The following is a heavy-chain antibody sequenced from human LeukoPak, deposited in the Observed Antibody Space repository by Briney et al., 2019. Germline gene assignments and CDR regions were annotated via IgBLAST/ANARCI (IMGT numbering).Heavy chain of an antibody. D-gene: IGHD3-10*01. J-gene: IGHJ4*02. V-gene: IGHV3-53*01. Sequence: GGSLRLSCAASGFTVSDNYMSWVRQAPGKGLEWVSVIYSGGTTYYADSVKGRFTISRDNSKNTLYLQMNSLRAEDTAVYYCAGTYYYASGSSYYFDYWGQGTLVTVSS. CDR3: AGTYYYASGSSYYFDY. CDR1: GFTVSDNY. CDR2: IYSGGTT.